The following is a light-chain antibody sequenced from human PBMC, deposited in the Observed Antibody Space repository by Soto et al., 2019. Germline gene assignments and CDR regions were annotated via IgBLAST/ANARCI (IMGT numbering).Light chain of an antibody. V-gene: IGKV3-11*01. Sequence: EIVLTQSPGTLSLFPGERATLSCRASSSVSSYLAWYQQKPGQAPRLLIYDASNRATGIPARFSGSGSGTDFTLIISSLQPEDFAFYYCQQRRDRPWTFGQGTKVEIE. J-gene: IGKJ1*01. CDR1: SSVSSY. CDR2: DAS. CDR3: QQRRDRPWT.